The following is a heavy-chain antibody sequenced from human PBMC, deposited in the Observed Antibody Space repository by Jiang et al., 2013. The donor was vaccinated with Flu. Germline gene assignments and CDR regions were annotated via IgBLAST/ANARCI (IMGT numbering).Heavy chain of an antibody. CDR2: IYHSGST. J-gene: IGHJ4*02. CDR3: ARAPGGSLVPPRYFDY. CDR1: DYSISSDYY. Sequence: GPGLVKPSETLSLTCAVSDYSISSDYYWGWIRQPPGKGLEWIGSIYHSGSTYYNPSLKSRVTISVDTSKHQFSLKLSSVTAADTAVYYCARAPGGSLVPPRYFDYWGQGTLV. V-gene: IGHV4-38-2*01. D-gene: IGHD3-16*01.